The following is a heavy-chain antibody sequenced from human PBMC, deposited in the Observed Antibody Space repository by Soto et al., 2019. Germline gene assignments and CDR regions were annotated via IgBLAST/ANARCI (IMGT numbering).Heavy chain of an antibody. CDR2: INPSGGST. J-gene: IGHJ6*02. Sequence: VASVKVSCKASGYTFTSYYMHWVRQAPGQGLEWMGIINPSGGSTSYAQKFQGRVTMTRDTSTSTVYMELSSLRSEDTAVYYCARETTREDSSGYKLRGNYYYGMDVWGQGTTVTVSS. CDR1: GYTFTSYY. D-gene: IGHD3-22*01. V-gene: IGHV1-46*01. CDR3: ARETTREDSSGYKLRGNYYYGMDV.